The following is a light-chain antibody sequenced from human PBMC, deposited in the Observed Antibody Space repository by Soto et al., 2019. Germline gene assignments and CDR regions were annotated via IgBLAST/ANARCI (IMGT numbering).Light chain of an antibody. V-gene: IGKV1-27*01. CDR3: QKYNSAPAT. CDR1: QSISIN. J-gene: IGKJ1*01. CDR2: GAS. Sequence: DILLTQSPTSLSASVGDTVTIACRASQSISINLNWYQHRPGEAPKVLIYGASTLATGAPSRFSGSGVGTDFTLTISSLQPEDVATYYCQKYNSAPATFGQGTKVEIK.